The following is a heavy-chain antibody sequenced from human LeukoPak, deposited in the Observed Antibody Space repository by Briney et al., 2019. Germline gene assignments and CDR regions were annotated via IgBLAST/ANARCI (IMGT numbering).Heavy chain of an antibody. V-gene: IGHV3-23*01. D-gene: IGHD2-2*01. CDR3: ATGTRHRNVEY. J-gene: IGHJ4*02. CDR2: ISGSGGST. Sequence: GGSLRLSCAAPGIIFNIYAMSGVRQAPRKGLEWVSGISGSGGSTYYADSVKGRFTISRDNSKKTLYLQMNSLRADDTALYYWATGTRHRNVEYWGQGTLVTVSS. CDR1: GIIFNIYA.